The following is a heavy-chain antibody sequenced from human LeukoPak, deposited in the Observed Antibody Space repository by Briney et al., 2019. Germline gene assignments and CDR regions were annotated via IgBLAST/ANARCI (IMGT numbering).Heavy chain of an antibody. CDR2: IYYSGST. D-gene: IGHD6-19*01. CDR1: GGSISSSSYY. V-gene: IGHV4-39*01. CDR3: ARHSSGWYYFDY. Sequence: PSETLSLTCTVSGGSISSSSYYWGWIRQPPGKGLEWIGSIYYSGSTYYNPSLKSRVTISVDTSKNQFSLKLSSVTAADTAVYYCARHSSGWYYFDYWGQGTLVTVSS. J-gene: IGHJ4*02.